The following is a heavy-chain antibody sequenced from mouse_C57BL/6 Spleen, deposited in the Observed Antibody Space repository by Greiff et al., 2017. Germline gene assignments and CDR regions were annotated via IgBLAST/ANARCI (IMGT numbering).Heavy chain of an antibody. D-gene: IGHD1-1*01. CDR2: IRNKANGYTT. CDR3: ARYYYGSSRYFDV. CDR1: GFTFTDYY. Sequence: DVKLVESGGGLVQPGGSLSLSCAASGFTFTDYYMSWVRQPPGKALEWLGFIRNKANGYTTEYSASVKGRFTISRDNSQSILYLQMNALRAEDSATYYCARYYYGSSRYFDVWGTGTTVTVSS. V-gene: IGHV7-3*01. J-gene: IGHJ1*03.